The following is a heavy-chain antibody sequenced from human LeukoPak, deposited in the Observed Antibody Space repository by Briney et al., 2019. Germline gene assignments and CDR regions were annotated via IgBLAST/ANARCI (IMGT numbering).Heavy chain of an antibody. V-gene: IGHV3-64*01. CDR3: AKVSGSYSYFDY. J-gene: IGHJ4*02. CDR1: GFTFSNYA. D-gene: IGHD1-26*01. CDR2: INSDGSIT. Sequence: GGSLRLSCAASGFTFSNYALHWVRQAPGKGLEYVGAINSDGSITYYGNSVRDRFIISRDNSKNTLYLQMNSLRAEDTAVYYCAKVSGSYSYFDYWGQGTLVTVSS.